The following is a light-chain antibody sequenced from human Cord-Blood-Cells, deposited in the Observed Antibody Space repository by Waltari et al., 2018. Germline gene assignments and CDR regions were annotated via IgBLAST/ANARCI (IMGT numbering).Light chain of an antibody. Sequence: DLRMTQSPSSLSASVGDRVTITCRASQSIRSYLNWYQQKPGKAPNLLIYAASSLQRGGPSRFSGSGSGTDFTLTISILQPEDFATYYWQQSYSTPPTFGQGTKVEIK. V-gene: IGKV1-39*01. J-gene: IGKJ1*01. CDR2: AAS. CDR3: QQSYSTPPT. CDR1: QSIRSY.